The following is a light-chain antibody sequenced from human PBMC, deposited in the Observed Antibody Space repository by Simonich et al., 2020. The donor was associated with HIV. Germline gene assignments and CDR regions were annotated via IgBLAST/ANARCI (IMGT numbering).Light chain of an antibody. CDR3: QQYNSYQYT. Sequence: DIQMTQSSSILSASVGDRVTITCRASQSISSWLAWYQQKTGKAPKLLIYKASSLESGVPSRFSGSGSGTEFTLTISSLQPDDFATYYCQQYNSYQYTFGQGTKLEIK. V-gene: IGKV1-5*03. CDR2: KAS. CDR1: QSISSW. J-gene: IGKJ2*01.